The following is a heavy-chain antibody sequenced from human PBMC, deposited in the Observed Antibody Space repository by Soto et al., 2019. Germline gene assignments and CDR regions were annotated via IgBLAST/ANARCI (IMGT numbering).Heavy chain of an antibody. V-gene: IGHV4-39*01. CDR2: IYYSGST. CDR3: ARAIRRGGGFDY. Sequence: SETLSLTCTVSGGSISSSSYYWGWIRQPPGKGLEWIGSIYYSGSTYYNPSLKSRVTISVDTSKNQFSLKLSSVTAADTAVYYCARAIRRGGGFDYWGQGTLVTV. CDR1: GGSISSSSYY. J-gene: IGHJ4*02. D-gene: IGHD3-10*01.